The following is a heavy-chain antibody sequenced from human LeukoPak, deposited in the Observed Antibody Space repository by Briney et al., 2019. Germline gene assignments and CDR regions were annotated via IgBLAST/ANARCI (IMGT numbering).Heavy chain of an antibody. J-gene: IGHJ4*02. CDR3: VVGDSSGWYSDETFFDY. CDR1: GYTFTSYG. D-gene: IGHD6-19*01. CDR2: ISAYNGNT. Sequence: ASVKVSCKASGYTFTSYGISWVRQAPGQGLEWMGWISAYNGNTNYAQKLQGRVTMTTDTSTSTAYMELRSLRSDDTAVYYCVVGDSSGWYSDETFFDYWGQGTLVTVSS. V-gene: IGHV1-18*01.